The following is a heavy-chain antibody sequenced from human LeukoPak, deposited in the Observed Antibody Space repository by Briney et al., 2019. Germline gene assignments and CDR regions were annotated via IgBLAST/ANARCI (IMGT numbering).Heavy chain of an antibody. CDR1: GFTFDDYA. D-gene: IGHD6-6*01. CDR2: ISWNSGSI. J-gene: IGHJ6*02. V-gene: IGHV3-9*01. Sequence: GRSLRLSCAASGFTFDDYAMHWVRQAPGKGLEWVSGISWNSGSIGYADSVKGRFTISRDNAKNSLYLQMNSLRAEDTALYYCASSSSSDYYYYGMDVWGQGTTVTVYS. CDR3: ASSSSSDYYYYGMDV.